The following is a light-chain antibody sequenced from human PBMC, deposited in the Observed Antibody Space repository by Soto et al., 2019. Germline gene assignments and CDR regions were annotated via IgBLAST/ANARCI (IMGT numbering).Light chain of an antibody. CDR3: SSHTSSSNVV. Sequence: QSVLTQPASVSGSPGQSITISCTGTSSDVGGYNYVSWYQQHPGKAPKLMIYEVSNRPSGVSNRFSGSKSGNTASLTISGLQAEDEADYYCSSHTSSSNVVFGGGTKVTV. V-gene: IGLV2-14*01. J-gene: IGLJ2*01. CDR1: SSDVGGYNY. CDR2: EVS.